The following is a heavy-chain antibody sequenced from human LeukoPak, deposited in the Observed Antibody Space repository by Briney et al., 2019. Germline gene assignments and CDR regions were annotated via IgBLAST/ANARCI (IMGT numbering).Heavy chain of an antibody. Sequence: ASVKVSCKASGYTFTGYYMHWVRQAPGQGLEWMGWIDPKNGGTKSAQKFQGRVTMTRDTSIRTAYMELSRLRSDDTAEYYCARGRLSGSGSYWGQGALVIVSS. D-gene: IGHD1-26*01. CDR1: GYTFTGYY. J-gene: IGHJ4*02. CDR2: IDPKNGGT. CDR3: ARGRLSGSGSY. V-gene: IGHV1-2*02.